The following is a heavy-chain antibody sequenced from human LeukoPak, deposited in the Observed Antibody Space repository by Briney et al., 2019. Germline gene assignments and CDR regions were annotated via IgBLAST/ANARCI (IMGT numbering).Heavy chain of an antibody. Sequence: AGGSLRLSCAASGFTFSSNSMNWVRQAPGKGLEWVSYISSTGGTIYYADSMKGRFTISRDNAKNSLYLQMNSLRVEDTAVYYCARDGRRNWNPDAFDIWGQGTMVTVSS. CDR3: ARDGRRNWNPDAFDI. V-gene: IGHV3-48*04. CDR2: ISSTGGTI. CDR1: GFTFSSNS. J-gene: IGHJ3*02. D-gene: IGHD1-20*01.